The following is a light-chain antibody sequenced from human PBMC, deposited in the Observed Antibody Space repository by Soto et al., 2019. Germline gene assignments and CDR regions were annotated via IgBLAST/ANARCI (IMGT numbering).Light chain of an antibody. CDR1: SSNIGNHY. Sequence: QSVLTQPPSVSAAPGQKVTISCSGSSSNIGNHYVSWYQQLPGTAPKLLIYDNYKRPSGIPDRFSGSKSGTSATLDITGLQTGDEADYYCGTWDSSLSAVVFGGGTKLTVL. J-gene: IGLJ2*01. CDR3: GTWDSSLSAVV. CDR2: DNY. V-gene: IGLV1-51*01.